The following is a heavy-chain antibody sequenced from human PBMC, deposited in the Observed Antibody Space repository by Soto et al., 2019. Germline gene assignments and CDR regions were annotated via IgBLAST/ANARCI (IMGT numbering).Heavy chain of an antibody. V-gene: IGHV3-33*06. CDR3: AKDSSALDY. CDR1: GFTFSSYG. J-gene: IGHJ4*02. CDR2: IWYDGSNK. Sequence: QVQLVESGGGVVQPGRSLRLSCAASGFTFSSYGMHWVRQAPGKGLEWVAVIWYDGSNKYYADSVKGRFTISRDNSKNTLYLQMNSLRAEETAVYYCAKDSSALDYWGQGTLVTVSS. D-gene: IGHD6-19*01.